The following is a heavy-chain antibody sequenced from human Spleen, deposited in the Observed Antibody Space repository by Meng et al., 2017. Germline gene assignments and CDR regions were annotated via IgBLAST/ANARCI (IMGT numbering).Heavy chain of an antibody. CDR1: GCSVSISSNY. CDR3: ARGIRFLEWLGWFDP. J-gene: IGHJ5*02. Sequence: GLMVVRPSEPLSLACTVSGCSVSISSNYWSWIRQPPGKVLEWIGYIYHSGSTNYNPSLKSRVTISVDTSKNQFSLRLSSVTAADTAVYYCARGIRFLEWLGWFDPWGQGTLVTVSS. D-gene: IGHD3-3*01. CDR2: IYHSGST. V-gene: IGHV4-61*01.